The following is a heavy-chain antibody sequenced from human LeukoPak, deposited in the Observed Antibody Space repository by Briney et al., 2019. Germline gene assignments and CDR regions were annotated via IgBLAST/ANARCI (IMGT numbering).Heavy chain of an antibody. J-gene: IGHJ2*01. CDR1: GGSISSYY. Sequence: SETLSLTCTVSGGSISSYYWSWIRQPPGKGLEWIGYIYYSGSTNYNPSLKSRVTISVDTSKNQFSLKLSSVTAADTVVYYCARRSRSGWYHWYFDLWGRGTLVTVSS. CDR3: ARRSRSGWYHWYFDL. V-gene: IGHV4-59*08. D-gene: IGHD6-19*01. CDR2: IYYSGST.